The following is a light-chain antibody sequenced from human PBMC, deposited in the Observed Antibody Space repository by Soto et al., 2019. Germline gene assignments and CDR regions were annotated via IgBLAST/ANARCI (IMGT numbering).Light chain of an antibody. J-gene: IGKJ1*01. Sequence: NVLTQSPGTLSLSPGEGATLSCRASQSISSNYLAWYHQKPGQAPRLLLYGASSRATDIPDRFRGSGSGRDFVLNISRLEPEDFGMYYCQQYSSSPRTFDQGTKVEIK. V-gene: IGKV3-20*01. CDR1: QSISSNY. CDR3: QQYSSSPRT. CDR2: GAS.